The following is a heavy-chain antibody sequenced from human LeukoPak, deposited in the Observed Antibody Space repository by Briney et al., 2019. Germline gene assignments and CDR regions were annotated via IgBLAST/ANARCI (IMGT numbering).Heavy chain of an antibody. V-gene: IGHV3-30*03. D-gene: IGHD3-22*01. CDR2: ISYDASNK. CDR1: RFTLTSYG. Sequence: GGSLRLSCALSRFTLTSYGMHSVREAPGQGLEWGAVISYDASNKYYADSVKGRFAISRDKSKNTLHLQMNSLRSVAAGVYFCAREASSGLGSFDIWGQATMVTVSS. J-gene: IGHJ3*02. CDR3: AREASSGLGSFDI.